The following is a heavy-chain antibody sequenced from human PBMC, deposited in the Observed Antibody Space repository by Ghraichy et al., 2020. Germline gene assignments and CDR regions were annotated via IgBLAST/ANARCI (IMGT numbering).Heavy chain of an antibody. J-gene: IGHJ5*02. CDR3: AKREGAVVVPAAPSAGFDP. Sequence: GGSLRLSCAASGFIFSSYAMSWVRQAPGKGLEWVSAISGSGGSTYYADSVKGRFTISRDNSKNTLYLQMNSLRAEDTAVYYCAKREGAVVVPAAPSAGFDPWGQGTLVTVSS. D-gene: IGHD2-2*01. V-gene: IGHV3-23*01. CDR1: GFIFSSYA. CDR2: ISGSGGST.